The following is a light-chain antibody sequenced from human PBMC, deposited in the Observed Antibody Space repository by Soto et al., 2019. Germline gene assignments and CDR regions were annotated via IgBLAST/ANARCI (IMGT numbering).Light chain of an antibody. Sequence: DIVMTQSPDSLAVSLGERATINCQSSQSVLYTNNKNYLGWYQQKPGQHPKLLIYWASTRAFGVPDRFSGSGSATDFTLTISSLQAEDVAVYYCQQYYNTPLTFGQGTKLEIK. CDR2: WAS. J-gene: IGKJ2*01. CDR3: QQYYNTPLT. V-gene: IGKV4-1*01. CDR1: QSVLYTNNKNY.